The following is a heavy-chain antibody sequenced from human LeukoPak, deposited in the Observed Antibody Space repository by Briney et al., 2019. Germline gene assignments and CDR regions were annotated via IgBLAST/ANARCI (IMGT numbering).Heavy chain of an antibody. CDR2: ISYDGSNK. CDR1: GFTFSSYA. Sequence: GRSLRLSCAASGFTFSSYAMHWVRQAPGKGLEWVAVISYDGSNKYYADSVKGRFTISRDNTKNTLYLQMNSLRAEDTAVYYCARDRRQWLVLLYFQHWGQGTLVTVSS. V-gene: IGHV3-30*04. CDR3: ARDRRQWLVLLYFQH. D-gene: IGHD6-19*01. J-gene: IGHJ1*01.